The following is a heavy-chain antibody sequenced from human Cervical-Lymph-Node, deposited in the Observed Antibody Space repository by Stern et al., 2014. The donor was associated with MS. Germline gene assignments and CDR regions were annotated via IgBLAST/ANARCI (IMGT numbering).Heavy chain of an antibody. D-gene: IGHD6-19*01. J-gene: IGHJ6*02. V-gene: IGHV1-69*01. Sequence: QVQLVESGAEVKKPGSSVKVSCKASGGTFSSYAISWVRQAPGQGLEWMGGSIPIFGTANYAQKFQGRVTITADESTSTAYMELSSLRSEDTAVYYCARVMGGSSGWYHYYYGMDVWGQGTTVTVSS. CDR1: GGTFSSYA. CDR3: ARVMGGSSGWYHYYYGMDV. CDR2: SIPIFGTA.